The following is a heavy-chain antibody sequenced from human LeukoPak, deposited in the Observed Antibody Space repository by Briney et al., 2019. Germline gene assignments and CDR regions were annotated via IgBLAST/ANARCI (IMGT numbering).Heavy chain of an antibody. CDR3: ARDYDYVWGSYSMPYYYYYMDV. CDR2: IIPIFGTA. Sequence: ASVKVSCKASGGTFSSYAISWVRQAPGQGPEWMGGIIPIFGTANYAQKFQGRVTITADESTSTAYMELRSLRSDDTAVYYCARDYDYVWGSYSMPYYYYYMDVWGKGTTVTVSS. J-gene: IGHJ6*03. V-gene: IGHV1-69*13. D-gene: IGHD3-16*01. CDR1: GGTFSSYA.